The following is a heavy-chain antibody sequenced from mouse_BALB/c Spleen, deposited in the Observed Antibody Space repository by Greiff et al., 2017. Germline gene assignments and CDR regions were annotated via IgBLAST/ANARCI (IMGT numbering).Heavy chain of an antibody. CDR2: IYPSDSYT. Sequence: QVQLKQPGAELVRPGASVKLSCKASGYTFTSYWINWVKQRPGQGLEWIGNIYPSDSYTNYNQKFKDKATLTVDKSSSTAYMQLSSPTSEDSAVYYCAHDYGDYWGQGTTLTVSS. CDR3: AHDYGDY. J-gene: IGHJ2*01. D-gene: IGHD2-4*01. CDR1: GYTFTSYW. V-gene: IGHV1-69*02.